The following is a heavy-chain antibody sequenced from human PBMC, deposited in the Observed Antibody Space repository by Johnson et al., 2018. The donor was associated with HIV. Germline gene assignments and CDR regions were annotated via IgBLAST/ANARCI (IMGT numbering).Heavy chain of an antibody. CDR1: GFLFSNTY. V-gene: IGHV3-66*01. CDR3: ARDDLDNSGHLMAFDM. CDR2: LHRVGTP. Sequence: VQLVESGGGVVQHGRSLVPSCPASGFLFSNTYMNWVRQPPGKGLEWASILHRVGTPSSPNPWKASFTNSRDNSKNTLYLQMKRLSVEDTAVYYCARDDLDNSGHLMAFDMWGQGTMVTVSS. D-gene: IGHD1-26*01. J-gene: IGHJ3*02.